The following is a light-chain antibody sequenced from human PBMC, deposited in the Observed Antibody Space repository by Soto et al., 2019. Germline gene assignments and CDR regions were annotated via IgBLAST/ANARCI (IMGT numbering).Light chain of an antibody. CDR3: SSYTSSSSYG. V-gene: IGLV2-14*01. CDR2: DVS. CDR1: SSDVGGYNY. J-gene: IGLJ1*01. Sequence: QSVLTQPASVSGSPGQSITISCTGTSSDVGGYNYVSWYQQHPGKAPKLMIYDVSNRPSGVSNRFSGSKSGNTASLTISGLHAEDEAEYYCSSYTSSSSYGFGTATKVTVL.